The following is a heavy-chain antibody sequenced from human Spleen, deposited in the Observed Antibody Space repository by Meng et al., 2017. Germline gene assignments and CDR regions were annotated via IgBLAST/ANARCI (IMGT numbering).Heavy chain of an antibody. Sequence: SETLSLTCTVSGGSISNYYWSWIRQPAGKGLEWIGHIYISGSTNYNPSLKSRVTISVDTSKNQFSLKLSSVTAADTAVYYCAREVYYDSSGYQYYYYGMDVWGQGTTVTVSS. J-gene: IGHJ6*02. CDR2: IYISGST. CDR1: GGSISNYY. D-gene: IGHD3-22*01. V-gene: IGHV4-4*07. CDR3: AREVYYDSSGYQYYYYGMDV.